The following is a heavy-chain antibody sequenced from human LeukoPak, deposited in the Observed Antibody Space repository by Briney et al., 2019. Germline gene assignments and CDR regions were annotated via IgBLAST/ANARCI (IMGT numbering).Heavy chain of an antibody. CDR1: GDSVSSSNYY. CDR2: IYHSGST. CDR3: ARLHRDGYNLGHFDY. Sequence: SSETLSLTCTVFGDSVSSSNYYWAWFRQPPGKGLEWIGSIYHSGSTYYNPSLKSRVTIFVDTSKNQFSLKLSSVTAADTAVYYCARLHRDGYNLGHFDYWGQGTLVTVSS. V-gene: IGHV4-39*01. J-gene: IGHJ4*02. D-gene: IGHD5-24*01.